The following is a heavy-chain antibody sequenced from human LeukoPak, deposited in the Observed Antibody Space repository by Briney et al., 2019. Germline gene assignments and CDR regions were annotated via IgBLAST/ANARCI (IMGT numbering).Heavy chain of an antibody. CDR2: ISYDGSNK. V-gene: IGHV3-30-3*01. CDR3: ARDRRGYSSGWDLDY. Sequence: GGSLRLSCAASGFTFSSYAMHWVRRAPGKGLEWVAVISYDGSNKYYADSVKGRFTISRDNSKNTLYLQMNSLRAEDTAVYYCARDRRGYSSGWDLDYWGQGTLVTVSS. D-gene: IGHD6-19*01. J-gene: IGHJ4*02. CDR1: GFTFSSYA.